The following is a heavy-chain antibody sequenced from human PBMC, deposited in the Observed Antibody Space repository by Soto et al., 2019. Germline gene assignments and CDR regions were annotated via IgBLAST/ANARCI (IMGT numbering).Heavy chain of an antibody. CDR2: ISGSGGST. Sequence: GVSLRLSCAASGFTFSSYAMSWVRQAPGKGLEWVSAISGSGGSTYYADSVKGRFTISRDNSKNTLYLQMNSLRAEDTAVYYCAKRKDKGDGAFDIWGQGTMVTVSS. J-gene: IGHJ3*02. CDR3: AKRKDKGDGAFDI. CDR1: GFTFSSYA. V-gene: IGHV3-23*01. D-gene: IGHD2-15*01.